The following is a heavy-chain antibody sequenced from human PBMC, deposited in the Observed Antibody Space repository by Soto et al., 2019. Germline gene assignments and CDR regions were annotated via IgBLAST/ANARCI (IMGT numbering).Heavy chain of an antibody. CDR2: ISGGAGST. Sequence: GGSLRLSCAGSAFTFSSYAVSWVRQAPGKGLEWVSTISGGAGSTLYADSVKGRFTISRDKSNNTLYLQMNSLRAEDTAVYYCAKASRGPPMTTVVTPLLYFDYWGQGTVVTVSS. CDR1: AFTFSSYA. D-gene: IGHD4-17*01. CDR3: AKASRGPPMTTVVTPLLYFDY. J-gene: IGHJ4*02. V-gene: IGHV3-23*01.